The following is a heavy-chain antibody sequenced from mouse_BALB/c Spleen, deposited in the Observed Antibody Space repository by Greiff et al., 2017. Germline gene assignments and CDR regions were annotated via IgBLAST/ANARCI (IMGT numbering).Heavy chain of an antibody. CDR1: GFTFSSYT. J-gene: IGHJ2*01. V-gene: IGHV5-9*03. CDR2: ISSGGGNT. D-gene: IGHD2-10*02. Sequence: EVKLMESGGGLVKPGGSLKLSCAASGFTFSSYTMSWVRQTPEKRLEWVATISSGGGNTYYPDSVKGRFTISRDNAKNNLYLQMSSLRSEDTALYYCARWGYGTYYFDYWGQGTTLTVSS. CDR3: ARWGYGTYYFDY.